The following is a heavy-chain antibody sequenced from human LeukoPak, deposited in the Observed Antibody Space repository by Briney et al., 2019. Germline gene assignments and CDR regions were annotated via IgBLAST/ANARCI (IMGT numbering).Heavy chain of an antibody. Sequence: TLSLTCGVSGYSISNGYYWTWIRQPPGKALEWLARIDWDDDKFYSTSLKTRLTISKDTSKNQVVLTMTNMDPVDTATYYCARDLGIGLDYWGQGTLVTVSS. CDR2: IDWDDDK. CDR1: GYSISNGYYW. D-gene: IGHD7-27*01. CDR3: ARDLGIGLDY. J-gene: IGHJ4*02. V-gene: IGHV2-70*04.